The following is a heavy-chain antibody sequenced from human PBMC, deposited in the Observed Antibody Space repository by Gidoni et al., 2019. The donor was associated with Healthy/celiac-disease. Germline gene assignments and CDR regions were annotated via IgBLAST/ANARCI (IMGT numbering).Heavy chain of an antibody. CDR1: GGSISSSSYY. D-gene: IGHD1-20*01. CDR2: IYYGGST. V-gene: IGHV4-39*01. Sequence: QLQLQESGPGLVKPSETLSLTCTVSGGSISSSSYYWGWIRQPPGKGLEWIGSIYYGGSTYYNPSLKSRVTISVDTSKNQFSLKLRSVTAADTAVYYCARLQWYNPYYFDYWGQGTLVTVSS. J-gene: IGHJ4*02. CDR3: ARLQWYNPYYFDY.